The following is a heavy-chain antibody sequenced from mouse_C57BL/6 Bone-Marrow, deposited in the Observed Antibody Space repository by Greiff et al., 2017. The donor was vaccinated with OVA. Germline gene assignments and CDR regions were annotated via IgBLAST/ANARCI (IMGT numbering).Heavy chain of an antibody. V-gene: IGHV1-69*01. CDR2: IDPSDSYT. Sequence: VQLQQPGAELVMPGASVKLSCKASGYTFTSYWMHWVKQRPGQGLEWIGEIDPSDSYTNYNQKFKGKSTLTVDKSSSTAYMQLSSLTSEDSAVYYCARGPFDYGSSYWYFDVWGTGTTVTVSS. CDR1: GYTFTSYW. D-gene: IGHD1-1*01. CDR3: ARGPFDYGSSYWYFDV. J-gene: IGHJ1*03.